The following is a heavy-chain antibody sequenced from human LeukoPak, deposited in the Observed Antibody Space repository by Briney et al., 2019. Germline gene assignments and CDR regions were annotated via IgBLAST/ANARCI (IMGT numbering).Heavy chain of an antibody. CDR3: GKGMATMNAFDI. CDR2: IYSGGST. D-gene: IGHD5-24*01. J-gene: IGHJ3*02. Sequence: PGGSLRLSCAASGFTVSSNYMSWVRQAPGKGLEWVSVIYSGGSTDYKDSVKDRFIISRDNSKNTLYLQMNSLRAEDTAVYYCGKGMATMNAFDIWGQGTMVTVSS. V-gene: IGHV3-66*01. CDR1: GFTVSSNY.